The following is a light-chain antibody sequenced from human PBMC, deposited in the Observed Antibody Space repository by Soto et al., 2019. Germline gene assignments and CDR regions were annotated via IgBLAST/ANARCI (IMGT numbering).Light chain of an antibody. Sequence: DIQMTQSPYTLSGSVGDRVTITCRASQSISNWLAWYQQKPGTAPKVLIYHASNLQSGVPSRFSGSGSETEFTLTINSLQPDDFATYYCQQYNSYSEAFGQGAKVDI. CDR1: QSISNW. V-gene: IGKV1-5*01. J-gene: IGKJ1*01. CDR3: QQYNSYSEA. CDR2: HAS.